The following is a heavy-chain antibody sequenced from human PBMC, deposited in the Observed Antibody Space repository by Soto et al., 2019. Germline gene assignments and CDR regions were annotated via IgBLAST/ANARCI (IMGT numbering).Heavy chain of an antibody. V-gene: IGHV4-34*01. CDR2: INHSGST. CDR3: ARGPGVCLGDLSSLDY. D-gene: IGHD3-10*01. CDR1: GGSFSGYY. J-gene: IGHJ4*02. Sequence: SETLSLTCAVYGGSFSGYYWSWIRQPPGKGLEWIGEINHSGSTNYNPSLKSRVTISVDTSKNQFSLKLSSVTAADTAVYYCARGPGVCLGDLSSLDYWGKGTLVTVSS.